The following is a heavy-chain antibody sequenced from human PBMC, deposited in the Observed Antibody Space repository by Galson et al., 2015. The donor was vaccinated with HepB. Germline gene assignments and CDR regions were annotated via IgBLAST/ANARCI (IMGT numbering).Heavy chain of an antibody. CDR1: GYTFTGYY. D-gene: IGHD2-2*01. V-gene: IGHV1-2*02. CDR2: INPNSGGT. CDR3: ARVKVVPAANAAHDY. J-gene: IGHJ4*02. Sequence: SVKVSCKASGYTFTGYYMHWVRQAPGQGLEWMGWINPNSGGTNYAQKFQGRVTMTRDTSISTAYMELSRLRSDDTAVYYCARVKVVPAANAAHDYWGQGTLVTVSS.